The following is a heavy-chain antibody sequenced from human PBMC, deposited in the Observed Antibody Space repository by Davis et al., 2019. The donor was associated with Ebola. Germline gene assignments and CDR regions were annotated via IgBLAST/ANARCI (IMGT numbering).Heavy chain of an antibody. CDR1: GGSISSYY. CDR3: ARDRPQLRFLEWSRFDP. J-gene: IGHJ5*02. D-gene: IGHD3-3*01. V-gene: IGHV4-4*07. Sequence: SETLSLTCTVSGGSISSYYWSWIRQPAGKGLEWIGRIYTSGSTNYNPSLKSRVTMSVDTSKNQFSLKLSSVTAADTAVYYCARDRPQLRFLEWSRFDPWGQGTLVTVSS. CDR2: IYTSGST.